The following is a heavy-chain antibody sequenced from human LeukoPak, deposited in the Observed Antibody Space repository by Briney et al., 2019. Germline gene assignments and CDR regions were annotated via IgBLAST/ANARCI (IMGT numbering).Heavy chain of an antibody. CDR3: ATGYSGHHSNYYYMDV. V-gene: IGHV3-21*01. CDR1: EFSFSRFG. J-gene: IGHJ6*03. CDR2: ISSSSSDI. D-gene: IGHD5-12*01. Sequence: GGSLRLSCAVSEFSFSRFGMTWVRQAPGKGLEWVSSISSSSSDIYYVDSVKGRFTISRDNSKNSLYLQMNSLRAEDTAVYYCATGYSGHHSNYYYMDVWGKGTTVTVSS.